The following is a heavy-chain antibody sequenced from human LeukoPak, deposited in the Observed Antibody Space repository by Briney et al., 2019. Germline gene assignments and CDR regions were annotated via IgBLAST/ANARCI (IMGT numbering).Heavy chain of an antibody. CDR1: GFTFSSYW. V-gene: IGHV3-7*01. Sequence: GSLRLSCAASGFTFSSYWMSWVRQAPGKGLEWVANIKQDGSEKYYVDSVKGRFTISRDNSRNTVYLQMNGLRREDTAVYYCAKEVYRNYLFEYGGQGTLVTVSS. CDR3: AKEVYRNYLFEY. CDR2: IKQDGSEK. J-gene: IGHJ4*02. D-gene: IGHD1-7*01.